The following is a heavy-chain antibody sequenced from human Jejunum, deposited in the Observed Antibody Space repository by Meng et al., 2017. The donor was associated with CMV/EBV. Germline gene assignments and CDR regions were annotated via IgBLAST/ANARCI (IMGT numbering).Heavy chain of an antibody. CDR1: YTLTGNY. CDR2: INPNGGGT. J-gene: IGHJ4*02. V-gene: IGHV1-2*02. CDR3: ARLPAMATIYYFFDY. D-gene: IGHD5-24*01. Sequence: YTLTGNYIHWVRQAPGQGLEWMGWINPNGGGTNYAQKFQGRVTMTRDTSINTVYMNLSSLRSDDTAVYYCARLPAMATIYYFFDYWGQGTLVTVSS.